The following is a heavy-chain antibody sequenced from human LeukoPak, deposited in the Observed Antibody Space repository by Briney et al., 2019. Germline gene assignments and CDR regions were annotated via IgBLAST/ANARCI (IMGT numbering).Heavy chain of an antibody. V-gene: IGHV4-4*07. Sequence: SETLSLTCTVSGGSISSYYWSWIRQPAGKGLEWIWRVYTSGSTNYNPSLKSRVTMSVDRSKNQFSLKLRSVTAADTAVYYCARLRSARTLNDAFDIWGQGTMVTVSS. J-gene: IGHJ3*02. CDR3: ARLRSARTLNDAFDI. CDR2: VYTSGST. CDR1: GGSISSYY. D-gene: IGHD1-1*01.